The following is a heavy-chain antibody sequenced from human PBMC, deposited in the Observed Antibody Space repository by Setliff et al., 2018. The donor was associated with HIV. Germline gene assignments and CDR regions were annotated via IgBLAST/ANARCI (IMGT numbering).Heavy chain of an antibody. V-gene: IGHV4-39*01. CDR3: ARGSAGDMITFGGFDY. Sequence: PSETLSLTCTVSGGSISSSSHYWGWIRQPPGKGLEWIGSIYFSGSTYYNPSLKSRVTISVDTSKNQFSLKLSSVTAADTAVYYCARGSAGDMITFGGFDYWGQGTLVTVSS. CDR2: IYFSGST. D-gene: IGHD3-16*01. CDR1: GGSISSSSHY. J-gene: IGHJ4*02.